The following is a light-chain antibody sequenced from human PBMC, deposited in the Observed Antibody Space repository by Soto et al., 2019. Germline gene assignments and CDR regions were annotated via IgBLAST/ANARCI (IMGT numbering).Light chain of an antibody. CDR2: EVN. V-gene: IGLV2-14*01. Sequence: QSVLTQPASVSGSPGQSITISCTGTSSDVGGYNFVSWYQQHPGKAPKLMIYEVNNRPSGVSNRFSGSKSGNTASLTISGLQAEDEADYYCNSYTSSSTRVVFGGGTKLTVL. CDR3: NSYTSSSTRVV. CDR1: SSDVGGYNF. J-gene: IGLJ2*01.